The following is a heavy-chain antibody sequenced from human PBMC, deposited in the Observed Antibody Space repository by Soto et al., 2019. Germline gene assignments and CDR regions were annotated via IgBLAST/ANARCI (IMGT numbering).Heavy chain of an antibody. D-gene: IGHD1-20*01. Sequence: SETLSLTCSVSGDFIRSYYWTWVRQPPGKGLQWIGYVFHTGNTNYKPSLKSRVTISEDASKNQVSLRLTSVTAADTAVYFCAREQYIWKIWGQGTLVTVSS. CDR2: VFHTGNT. CDR3: AREQYIWKI. J-gene: IGHJ1*01. V-gene: IGHV4-59*01. CDR1: GDFIRSYY.